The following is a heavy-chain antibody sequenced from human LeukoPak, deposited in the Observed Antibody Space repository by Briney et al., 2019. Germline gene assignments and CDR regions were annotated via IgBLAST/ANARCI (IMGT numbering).Heavy chain of an antibody. J-gene: IGHJ4*02. D-gene: IGHD6-13*01. Sequence: PGGSLRLSCAASGFTFSSYSMNWVRQAPGKGLEWVSSISSSSSYIYYADSVKGRLTISRDNAKNSLYLQMNSLRAEDTAVYYCARSPLGTIAAAGNQGYWGQGTLVTVSS. CDR3: ARSPLGTIAAAGNQGY. CDR2: ISSSSSYI. CDR1: GFTFSSYS. V-gene: IGHV3-21*01.